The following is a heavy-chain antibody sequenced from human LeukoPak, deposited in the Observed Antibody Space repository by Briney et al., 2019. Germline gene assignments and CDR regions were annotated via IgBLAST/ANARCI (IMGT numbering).Heavy chain of an antibody. J-gene: IGHJ4*02. CDR1: GFTFSSYS. V-gene: IGHV3-48*01. CDR2: ISSSSSTI. Sequence: GGSLRLSCAASGFTFSSYSMNWVRQAPGKGLEWVSYISSSSSTIYYADSVKGRFTISRDNAKNSLYLQMNSLRAEDTAVYYCASWGYDYVWGSYRYPYFDYWGQGTLVTVSS. CDR3: ASWGYDYVWGSYRYPYFDY. D-gene: IGHD3-16*02.